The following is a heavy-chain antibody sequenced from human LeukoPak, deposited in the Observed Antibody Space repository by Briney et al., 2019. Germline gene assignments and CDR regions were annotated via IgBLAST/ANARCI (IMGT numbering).Heavy chain of an antibody. J-gene: IGHJ4*02. V-gene: IGHV3-30-3*01. CDR2: ISYDGSNK. D-gene: IGHD3-22*01. CDR1: GFAFSTNW. Sequence: PGGSLRLSCAASGFAFSTNWMHWVRQAPGKGLEWVAVISYDGSNKYYADSVKGRFTISRDNAKNSLYLQMNSLRAEDTAVYYCARSETYYYDSSGPSDYWGQGTLVTVSS. CDR3: ARSETYYYDSSGPSDY.